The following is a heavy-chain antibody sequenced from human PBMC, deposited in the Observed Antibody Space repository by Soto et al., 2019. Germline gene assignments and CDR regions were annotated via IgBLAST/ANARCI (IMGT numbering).Heavy chain of an antibody. CDR3: ARDMSITTRPDYYYGMDV. CDR1: GGTFSSYA. D-gene: IGHD6-6*01. Sequence: ASVKVSCKASGGTFSSYAISWVRQVPGQGLEWMGVIIPIFGTANYAQKFQGRVTISADESTSTAYMELSGLRSEDTAVFYCARDMSITTRPDYYYGMDVWGQGTTVTVS. CDR2: IIPIFGTA. J-gene: IGHJ6*02. V-gene: IGHV1-69*13.